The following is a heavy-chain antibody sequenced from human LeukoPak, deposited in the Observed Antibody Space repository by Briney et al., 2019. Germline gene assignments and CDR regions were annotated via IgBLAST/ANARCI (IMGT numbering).Heavy chain of an antibody. J-gene: IGHJ4*02. CDR2: IRSKAYGGTT. Sequence: GRSLRLSCTASGFTFGDYAMSGVRQAPGKGLEWVGFIRSKAYGGTTEYAASVKGRFTISRDDSKSIAYLQMNSLKTEDTAVYYCTRVGRKGTVTTWGYWGQGTLVTVSS. D-gene: IGHD4-17*01. CDR1: GFTFGDYA. CDR3: TRVGRKGTVTTWGY. V-gene: IGHV3-49*04.